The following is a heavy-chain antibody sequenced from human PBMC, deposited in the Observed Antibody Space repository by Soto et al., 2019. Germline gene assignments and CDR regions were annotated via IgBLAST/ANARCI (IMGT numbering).Heavy chain of an antibody. CDR2: IIPIFGTA. J-gene: IGHJ6*04. D-gene: IGHD3-22*01. V-gene: IGHV1-69*13. Sequence: SVKVSCKASGGTFSSYAISWVRQAPAQGLEWMGGIIPIFGTANYAQKFQGRVTITADESTSTAYMELSSLRSEDTAVYYCASQEIDYSYDSSGYYGMGVWGRGRTFAVSS. CDR3: ASQEIDYSYDSSGYYGMGV. CDR1: GGTFSSYA.